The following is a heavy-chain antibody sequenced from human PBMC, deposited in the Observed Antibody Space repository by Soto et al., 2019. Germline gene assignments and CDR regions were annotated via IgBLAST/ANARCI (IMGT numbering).Heavy chain of an antibody. D-gene: IGHD2-8*02. V-gene: IGHV4-61*01. CDR2: IYFSGST. J-gene: IGHJ4*02. CDR1: GGSVSGGSYY. Sequence: PSEILSLTCTVSGGSVSGGSYYWNWIRQHPGKGLEWIGYIYFSGSTNYNPSLKSRVTISVDTSKNQFSLKLTSVTAADTAVYYCARDKITGLFDYWGQGTLVTVSS. CDR3: ARDKITGLFDY.